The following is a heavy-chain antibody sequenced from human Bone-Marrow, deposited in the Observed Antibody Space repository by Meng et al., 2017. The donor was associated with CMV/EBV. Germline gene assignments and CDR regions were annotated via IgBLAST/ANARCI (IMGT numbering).Heavy chain of an antibody. V-gene: IGHV3-7*01. Sequence: GGSLRLSCAASGFSFSSYWMSWVRQAPGKGLEWVANIKQDGSEEYYVDSVKGRLTISRDNAKNSLYLQMNSLRAEDTAVYYCARDGTWLRFLEWLFDYWGQGTPVTVSS. J-gene: IGHJ4*02. D-gene: IGHD3-3*01. CDR3: ARDGTWLRFLEWLFDY. CDR2: IKQDGSEE. CDR1: GFSFSSYW.